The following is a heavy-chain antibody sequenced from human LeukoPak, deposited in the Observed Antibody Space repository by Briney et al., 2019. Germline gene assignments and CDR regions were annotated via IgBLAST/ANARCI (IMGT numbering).Heavy chain of an antibody. CDR2: IKQDGSEK. Sequence: KGKEWVANIKQDGSEKYYVDSVKGRFTISRDNAKNSLYLQMNSLRAEDTAVYYCARFCSGGSCYYAIDYWGQGTLVTVSS. J-gene: IGHJ4*02. CDR3: ARFCSGGSCYYAIDY. D-gene: IGHD2-15*01. V-gene: IGHV3-7*02.